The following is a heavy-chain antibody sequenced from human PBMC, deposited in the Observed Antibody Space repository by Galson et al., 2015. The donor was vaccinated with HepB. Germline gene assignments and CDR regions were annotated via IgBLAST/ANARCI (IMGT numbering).Heavy chain of an antibody. CDR3: ARDRRYFDWLLGVGWFDP. J-gene: IGHJ5*02. D-gene: IGHD3-9*01. CDR2: ISAYNGNT. V-gene: IGHV1-18*01. CDR1: GYTFTNYG. Sequence: SVKVSCKASGYTFTNYGISWVRQAPGQGLEWMGWISAYNGNTNYAQKLQGRITMTTGTSTSTAYMELRSLRSDDTAVFYCARDRRYFDWLLGVGWFDPWGQGTLVTVSS.